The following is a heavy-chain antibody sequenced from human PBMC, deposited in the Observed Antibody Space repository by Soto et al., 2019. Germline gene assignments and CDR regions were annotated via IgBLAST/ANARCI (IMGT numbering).Heavy chain of an antibody. CDR3: ARDFYDSVGYTWFDS. J-gene: IGHJ5*01. D-gene: IGHD3-22*01. CDR1: GDTSTSYY. V-gene: IGHV4-59*01. Sequence: SETLSLTCTVSGDTSTSYYWGWIRQAPGKGLEWIGHIHNSGTSTHNPSLNGRVTISIDMSKKQFSLKLTSLTSAETAVYYCARDFYDSVGYTWFDSWSQGTLVTVSS. CDR2: IHNSGTS.